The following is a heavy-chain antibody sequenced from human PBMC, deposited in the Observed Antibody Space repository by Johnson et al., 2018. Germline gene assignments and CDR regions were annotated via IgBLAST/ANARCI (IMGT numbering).Heavy chain of an antibody. Sequence: QVQLVQSGGGVVQPGRSLTLSCAASGFTFSTYTMHWVRRAPGKGLEWVAVISYDGSNRFYADSVKGRFTISRDNSKNTLYLQMSSLRAEDTAMYYCARDSFDWFKGPVQHWGQGTLVTVSS. CDR2: ISYDGSNR. CDR3: ARDSFDWFKGPVQH. CDR1: GFTFSTYT. J-gene: IGHJ1*01. V-gene: IGHV3-30-3*01. D-gene: IGHD3-9*01.